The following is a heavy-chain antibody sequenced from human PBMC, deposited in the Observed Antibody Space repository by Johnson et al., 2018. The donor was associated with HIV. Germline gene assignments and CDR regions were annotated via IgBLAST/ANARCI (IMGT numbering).Heavy chain of an antibody. CDR2: IRYDGSNK. D-gene: IGHD2-8*01. V-gene: IGHV3-33*01. J-gene: IGHJ3*02. CDR3: ARANRYYDAFDI. Sequence: QVQLVESGGGVVQPGRSLRLSCAASGFTFSSYGMHWVRQAPGKGLEWVAFIRYDGSNKYYADSVKGRFTISRDNSKNTLYLQMNSLRAGDTAVYYCARANRYYDAFDIWGQGTMVTVSS. CDR1: GFTFSSYG.